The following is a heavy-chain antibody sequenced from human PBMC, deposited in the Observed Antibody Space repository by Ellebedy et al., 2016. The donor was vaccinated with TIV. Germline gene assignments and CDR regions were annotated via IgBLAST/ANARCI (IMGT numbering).Heavy chain of an antibody. Sequence: GESLKISCTISGLNFSDYNINWVRQAPGKGLEWVSSIRSKKTTFFYADSVEGRFTISRDNAKNSVYLQMDSLRGEDSAVYYCGRGGSSGSVDFWGQGILVSVS. J-gene: IGHJ4*02. CDR3: GRGGSSGSVDF. V-gene: IGHV3-69-1*01. CDR2: IRSKKTTF. D-gene: IGHD3-10*01. CDR1: GLNFSDYN.